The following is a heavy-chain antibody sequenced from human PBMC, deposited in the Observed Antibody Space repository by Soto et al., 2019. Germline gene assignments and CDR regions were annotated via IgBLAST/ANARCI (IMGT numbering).Heavy chain of an antibody. CDR3: ASAPLVWAGRGGEAWFDP. V-gene: IGHV1-69*06. J-gene: IGHJ5*02. Sequence: QVQLLQSGADVKKPGSSVKVSCKASGCTFSSYAISWVRQAPGQGLEGMGGIIPIFGTANYAQKCQGRVTITADKSTSTAYMELSSLRSEDTAVYYCASAPLVWAGRGGEAWFDPWGQGTLVTVSS. D-gene: IGHD1-20*01. CDR1: GCTFSSYA. CDR2: IIPIFGTA.